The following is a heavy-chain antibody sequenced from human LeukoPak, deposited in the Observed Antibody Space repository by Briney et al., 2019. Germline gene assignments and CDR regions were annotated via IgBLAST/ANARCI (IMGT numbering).Heavy chain of an antibody. V-gene: IGHV4-30-4*08. CDR1: GGSISSGSYY. CDR2: IYYSGST. CDR3: AIAAAGYTHYFDY. D-gene: IGHD6-13*01. Sequence: PSQTLSLTCTVSGGSISSGSYYWSWIRQPPGKGLEWIGYIYYSGSTYYNPSLKSRVTISVDTSKNQFSLKLSSVTAADTAVYYCAIAAAGYTHYFDYWGQGTLVTVSS. J-gene: IGHJ4*02.